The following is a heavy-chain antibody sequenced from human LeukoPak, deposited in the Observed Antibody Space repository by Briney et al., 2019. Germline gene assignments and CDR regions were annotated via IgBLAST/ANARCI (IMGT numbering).Heavy chain of an antibody. CDR1: GYTFTSYY. J-gene: IGHJ4*02. CDR2: INPSGGST. Sequence: ASVKVSCKASGYTFTSYYMHWVRQAPGQGLEWMGIINPSGGSTSYAQKFQGRVTMTEDTSTDTAYMELSSLRSEDTAVYYCATDANRGSSWYPFDYWGQGTLVTVSS. V-gene: IGHV1-46*01. D-gene: IGHD6-13*01. CDR3: ATDANRGSSWYPFDY.